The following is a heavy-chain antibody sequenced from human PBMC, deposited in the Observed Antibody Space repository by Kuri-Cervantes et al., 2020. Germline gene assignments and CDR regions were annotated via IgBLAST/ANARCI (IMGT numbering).Heavy chain of an antibody. V-gene: IGHV3-53*01. J-gene: IGHJ3*02. CDR1: GFTVSSNY. D-gene: IGHD6-19*01. CDR3: AYSSGWTEGAFDI. Sequence: GESLKISCVASGFTVSSNYMSWVRQGPGKGLEWVSVIYSGGSTYYADSVRGRFTISRDNSKNTLYLQMNSLRAEDTAVYYCAYSSGWTEGAFDIWGQGTMVTVSS. CDR2: IYSGGST.